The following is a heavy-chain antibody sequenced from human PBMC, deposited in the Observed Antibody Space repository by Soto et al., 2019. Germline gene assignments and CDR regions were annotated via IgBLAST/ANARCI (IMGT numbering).Heavy chain of an antibody. Sequence: GGPLSPSCAASGCTFGDYSMHSVRQAPWKGLESVSLINWDGGSTYYADSVKGGFTISRENSKNTLYFQMNSLRSDDTAVYYCVTALPSGGLVGEREFDYWGQGALVTVTS. CDR3: VTALPSGGLVGEREFDY. CDR2: INWDGGST. J-gene: IGHJ4*02. D-gene: IGHD1-26*01. V-gene: IGHV3-43*01. CDR1: GCTFGDYS.